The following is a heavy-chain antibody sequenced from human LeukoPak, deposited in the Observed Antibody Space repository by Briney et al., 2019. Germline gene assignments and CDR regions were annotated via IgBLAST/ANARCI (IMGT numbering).Heavy chain of an antibody. Sequence: GGSLRLSCAASGFDFSTYSIDWVRQAPGKGLEWVSYISSSSNIYHADSVKGRFTISRDNAKNSPLLQMNSLRAEDTAVYYCARVGRSGWTVDYWGQGTLVTVSS. CDR1: GFDFSTYS. V-gene: IGHV3-48*04. CDR2: ISSSSNI. CDR3: ARVGRSGWTVDY. J-gene: IGHJ4*02. D-gene: IGHD6-19*01.